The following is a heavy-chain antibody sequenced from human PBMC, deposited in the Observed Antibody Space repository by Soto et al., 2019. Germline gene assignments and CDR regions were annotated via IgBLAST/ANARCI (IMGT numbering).Heavy chain of an antibody. D-gene: IGHD5-12*01. CDR1: GFTFSSYS. Sequence: PGGSLRLSCAASGFTFSSYSMNWVRQAPGKGLEWVSSISSSSSYIYYADSVKGRFTISRDNAKNSLYLQMNSLRAEDTAVYYCARDLLSGYPYYYYYGMDVWGQGTTVTVS. CDR2: ISSSSSYI. CDR3: ARDLLSGYPYYYYYGMDV. V-gene: IGHV3-21*01. J-gene: IGHJ6*02.